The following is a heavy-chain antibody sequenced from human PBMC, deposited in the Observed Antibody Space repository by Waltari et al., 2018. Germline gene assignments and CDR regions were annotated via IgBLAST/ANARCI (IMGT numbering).Heavy chain of an antibody. CDR3: ARGDCSSTSCYSLES. V-gene: IGHV3-30*01. Sequence: QVHLVESGGGVVKSGKSLRLSCAASGFTIKYSAMHWVRQAPVQGLEWVSVISSDGTNKYYADSVKGRFTISRDNSGGTLYLQMNSLRPQDTAIYFCARGDCSSTSCYSLESWGHGTLVTVS. D-gene: IGHD2-2*01. CDR2: ISSDGTNK. CDR1: GFTIKYSA. J-gene: IGHJ1*01.